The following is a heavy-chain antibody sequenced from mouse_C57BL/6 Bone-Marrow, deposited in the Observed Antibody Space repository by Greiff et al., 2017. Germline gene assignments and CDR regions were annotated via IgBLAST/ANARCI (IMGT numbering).Heavy chain of an antibody. V-gene: IGHV1-81*01. CDR1: GYTFTSYG. D-gene: IGHD1-1*01. Sequence: VQLQESGAELARPGASVKLSCKASGYTFTSYGISWVKQRTGQGLEWIGEIYPRSGNTYYNEKFKGKATLTADKSSSTAYMELRSLTSEDSAVYFCAREDYYGSSFDYWGQGTTLTVSS. CDR2: IYPRSGNT. CDR3: AREDYYGSSFDY. J-gene: IGHJ2*01.